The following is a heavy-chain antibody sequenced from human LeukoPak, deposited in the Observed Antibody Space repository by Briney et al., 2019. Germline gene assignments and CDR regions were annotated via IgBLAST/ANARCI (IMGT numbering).Heavy chain of an antibody. V-gene: IGHV3-7*01. D-gene: IGHD6-13*01. CDR3: ASSAGSSWYSYSYYYGMDV. CDR1: GFTFSSYW. Sequence: GGSLRLSCAASGFTFSSYWMSWVRQAPGKGLEWVANIKQDGSEKYYVDSVKGRFTISRDNAKNSLYLQMNSLRAEDTAVYYCASSAGSSWYSYSYYYGMDVWGQGTTVTVSS. CDR2: IKQDGSEK. J-gene: IGHJ6*02.